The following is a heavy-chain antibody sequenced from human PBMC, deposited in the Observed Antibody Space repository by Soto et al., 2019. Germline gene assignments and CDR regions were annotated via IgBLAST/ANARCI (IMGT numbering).Heavy chain of an antibody. CDR1: GFTFSSYA. D-gene: IGHD3-10*01. CDR3: AKSRAGSYYDALDI. J-gene: IGHJ3*02. Sequence: PGGSLRLSCAASGFTFSSYAMSWVRQAPGKGLGWVSSISGSGDSTYYADSVKGRFTISRDNSKNTLYLQMNSLRAEDTAVYYCAKSRAGSYYDALDIWGQGTMVTVSS. V-gene: IGHV3-23*01. CDR2: ISGSGDST.